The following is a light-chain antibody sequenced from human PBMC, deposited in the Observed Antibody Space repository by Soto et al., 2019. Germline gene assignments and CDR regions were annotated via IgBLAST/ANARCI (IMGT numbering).Light chain of an antibody. J-gene: IGKJ4*01. CDR2: GAS. V-gene: IGKV1-39*01. CDR1: RTINTY. Sequence: MVVTKSPASRCAGVEGRFTITSRASRTINTYLNWFQQKPGEPPRLLIYGASTLHDGVTSRLSASGSGGDFTLTITGLQPEDFASYHCQQTYSDISFGGGTKVDIK. CDR3: QQTYSDIS.